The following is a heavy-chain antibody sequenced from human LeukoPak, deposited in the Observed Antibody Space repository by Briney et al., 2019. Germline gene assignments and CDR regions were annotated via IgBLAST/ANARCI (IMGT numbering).Heavy chain of an antibody. V-gene: IGHV3-23*01. CDR2: ISGSGGST. CDR1: GFTFSSYA. J-gene: IGHJ5*02. Sequence: QTGGSLRLSCAASGFTFSSYAMSWVRQAPGKGLEWVSAISGSGGSTYYADSVKGRFTISRDNSKNTLYLQMNSLRAEDTAVYYCAKDPGYYGSGSHNWFDPWAQGTLVTVSS. CDR3: AKDPGYYGSGSHNWFDP. D-gene: IGHD3-10*01.